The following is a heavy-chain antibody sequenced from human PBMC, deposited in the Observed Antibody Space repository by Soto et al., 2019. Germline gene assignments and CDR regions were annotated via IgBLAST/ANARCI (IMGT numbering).Heavy chain of an antibody. D-gene: IGHD4-4*01. J-gene: IGHJ6*02. V-gene: IGHV1-3*01. CDR3: ARDLEMTTVTTYGMDV. Sequence: ASVKVSCKASGYTFTSYAMHWVRQAPGQRLEWMGWINAGNGNTKYSQKFQGRVTITRDTSASTAYMELSSLRSEDTAVYYCARDLEMTTVTTYGMDVWGQGTTVTVS. CDR2: INAGNGNT. CDR1: GYTFTSYA.